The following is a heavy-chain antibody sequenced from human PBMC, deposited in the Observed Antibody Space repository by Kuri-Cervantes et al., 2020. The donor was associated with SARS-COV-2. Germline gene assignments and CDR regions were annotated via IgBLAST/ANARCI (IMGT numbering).Heavy chain of an antibody. J-gene: IGHJ4*02. CDR3: ARLGDSGNCSGGSCYPDVFLFDY. CDR1: GGSISSSSYY. V-gene: IGHV4-39*07. D-gene: IGHD2-15*01. Sequence: ESLKISCTASGGSISSSSYYWGWIRQPPGKGLEWIGSIYYSGSTYYNPSLKSRVTISVDTSKNQFSLKLSSVTAADTAVYYCARLGDSGNCSGGSCYPDVFLFDYWGQGTLVTVSS. CDR2: IYYSGST.